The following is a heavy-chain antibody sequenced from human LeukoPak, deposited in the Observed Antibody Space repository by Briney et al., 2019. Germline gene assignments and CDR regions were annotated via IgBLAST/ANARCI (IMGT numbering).Heavy chain of an antibody. D-gene: IGHD2/OR15-2a*01. CDR1: GASISNYY. J-gene: IGHJ6*03. CDR2: ISYSGST. CDR3: ARSFNYYYYYMDV. Sequence: PSETLSLTCTVSGASISNYYRNWIRQPPGKGLEWIGYISYSGSTNYNPSLKSRVAISVNTSKNQFSLKLSSVTAADTAVYYCARSFNYYYYYMDVWGEGTTVTVSS. V-gene: IGHV4-59*01.